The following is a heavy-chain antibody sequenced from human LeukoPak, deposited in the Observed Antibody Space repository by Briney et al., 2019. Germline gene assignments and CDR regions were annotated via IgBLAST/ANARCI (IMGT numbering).Heavy chain of an antibody. CDR3: AREAYNWVSDY. D-gene: IGHD1-20*01. Sequence: ASVKVSCKASGYTFSNYAVLWVRQAPGQRLEWMGWINAGNGNTKYSQDFQGRVTITRDTSATTAYMELSSLRSDDTAVYYCAREAYNWVSDYWGQGTLVTVSS. J-gene: IGHJ4*02. CDR1: GYTFSNYA. V-gene: IGHV1-3*01. CDR2: INAGNGNT.